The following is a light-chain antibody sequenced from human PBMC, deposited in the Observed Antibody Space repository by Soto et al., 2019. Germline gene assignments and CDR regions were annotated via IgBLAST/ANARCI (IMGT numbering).Light chain of an antibody. J-gene: IGLJ1*01. Sequence: QSVLTQPASVSGSPGQSITISCTGTSSDVGGYDYVSWYQHHPGKAPKLTIYEVSNRPSGVSNRFSGSKSGNTASLTISGLQAEDEAEYYCSSYTSSSTDVLGTGTKVTVL. CDR3: SSYTSSSTDV. CDR1: SSDVGGYDY. V-gene: IGLV2-14*01. CDR2: EVS.